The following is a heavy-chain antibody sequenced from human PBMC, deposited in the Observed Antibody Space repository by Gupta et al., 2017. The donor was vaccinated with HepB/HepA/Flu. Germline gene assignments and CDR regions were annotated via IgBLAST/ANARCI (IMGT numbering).Heavy chain of an antibody. J-gene: IGHJ3*01. V-gene: IGHV4-59*01. CDR1: VGSWIHYY. Sequence: QGRLQESCSRLVKPSETLSPPCTVSVGSWIHYYCSCIPQSPGKGLEGLGYNDYGGSASPNPSLKSRVTISADTSKNQCSLHLSSATAADTAVYYCAREGIVVVPGALRDGFDFWGQGTMVTVSS. CDR2: NDYGGSA. CDR3: AREGIVVVPGALRDGFDF. D-gene: IGHD2-2*01.